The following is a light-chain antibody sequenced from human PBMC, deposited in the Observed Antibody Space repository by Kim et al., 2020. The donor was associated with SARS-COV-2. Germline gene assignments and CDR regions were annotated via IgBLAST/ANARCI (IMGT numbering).Light chain of an antibody. J-gene: IGLJ2*01. CDR3: SSHTSTNTLV. CDR2: DVS. CDR1: SSDVGGYNY. V-gene: IGLV2-14*01. Sequence: QSALTQPASVSGSPGQSITISCTGTSSDVGGYNYVSWYQQHPGKAPKLMIYDVSKRPSGVSNSFSGSKSGNTASLTISGLQAEDEADYYCSSHTSTNTLVFGGGTQLTVL.